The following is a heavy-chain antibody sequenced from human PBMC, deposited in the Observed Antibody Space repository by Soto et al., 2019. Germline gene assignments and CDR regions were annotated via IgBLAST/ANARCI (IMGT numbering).Heavy chain of an antibody. J-gene: IGHJ6*02. V-gene: IGHV5-51*01. D-gene: IGHD6-19*01. CDR3: ASGGRSGSHYYGMDV. CDR1: GYSFTSYW. Sequence: PGESLKISCKGSGYSFTSYWIAWVRQMPGKGLEWMGIIYPGDSNTRYSPSFQGQVTISADKSISTAYLQWSSLKASDTAMYYCASGGRSGSHYYGMDVWGQGTTVTVSS. CDR2: IYPGDSNT.